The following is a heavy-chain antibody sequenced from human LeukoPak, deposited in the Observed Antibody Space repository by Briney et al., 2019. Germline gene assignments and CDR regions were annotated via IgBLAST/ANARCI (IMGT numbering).Heavy chain of an antibody. CDR2: IYYSGST. Sequence: PSETLSLTCTVSGGSISSSSYYWGWIRQPPGKGLEWIGSIYYSGSTYYNPSLKSRVTISVDTSKNQFSLKLSSVTAADTAVYYCARHRAGVVVPAAIRGGRFDYWGQGTLVTVSS. D-gene: IGHD2-2*02. CDR3: ARHRAGVVVPAAIRGGRFDY. J-gene: IGHJ4*02. CDR1: GGSISSSSYY. V-gene: IGHV4-39*01.